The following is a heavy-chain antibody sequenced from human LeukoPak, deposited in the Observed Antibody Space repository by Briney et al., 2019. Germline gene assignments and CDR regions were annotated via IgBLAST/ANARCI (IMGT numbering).Heavy chain of an antibody. Sequence: GGSLRLSCAASGFTFSSYGIHWVRQAPGKGLEWLSYISLTTDFIYYSDSVKGRFTISRDNAKNSLYLQMNSLRAEDTAVYYCAREPVYSNSWGAFDIWGQGTMVTVSS. D-gene: IGHD2/OR15-2a*01. CDR3: AREPVYSNSWGAFDI. CDR1: GFTFSSYG. V-gene: IGHV3-48*01. J-gene: IGHJ3*02. CDR2: ISLTTDFI.